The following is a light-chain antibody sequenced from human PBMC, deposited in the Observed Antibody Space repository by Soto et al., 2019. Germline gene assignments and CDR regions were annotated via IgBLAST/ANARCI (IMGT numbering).Light chain of an antibody. V-gene: IGKV3-11*01. CDR2: DAS. CDR3: QQRSNWIT. J-gene: IGKJ5*01. CDR1: QSVSSY. Sequence: EIVLTQSPATLSLSPGGRATLSCRASQSVSSYLAWYQQKPGQAPRLLIYDASNRATGIPARFSGSGSGTDFTLTISSLEPEDFAVYYCQQRSNWITFGKGTRLEIK.